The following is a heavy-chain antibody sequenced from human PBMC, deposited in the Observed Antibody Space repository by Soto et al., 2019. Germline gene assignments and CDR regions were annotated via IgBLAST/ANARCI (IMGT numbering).Heavy chain of an antibody. CDR2: ISSSSSYI. Sequence: GGSLRLSCAASGFTFSSYSMNWVRQAPGKGLEWVSSISSSSSYIYYADSVKGRFTISRDNAKNSLYLQMNSLRAEDTAVYYCAIHCSGGSCYSGWFDPWGQGTLVTVSS. J-gene: IGHJ5*02. V-gene: IGHV3-21*01. D-gene: IGHD2-15*01. CDR1: GFTFSSYS. CDR3: AIHCSGGSCYSGWFDP.